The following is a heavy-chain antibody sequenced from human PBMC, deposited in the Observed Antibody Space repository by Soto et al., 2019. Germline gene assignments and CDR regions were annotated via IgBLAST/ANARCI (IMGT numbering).Heavy chain of an antibody. CDR1: GGTFSSYA. J-gene: IGHJ4*02. Sequence: SVKVSCKASGGTFSSYAISWVRQAPGQGLEWMGGIIPIFGTANYAQKFQGRVTITADESTSTAYMELSSLRSEDTAVYYCARDRTQWGYFDYWGQGTLVTVSS. CDR3: ARDRTQWGYFDY. D-gene: IGHD3-16*01. CDR2: IIPIFGTA. V-gene: IGHV1-69*13.